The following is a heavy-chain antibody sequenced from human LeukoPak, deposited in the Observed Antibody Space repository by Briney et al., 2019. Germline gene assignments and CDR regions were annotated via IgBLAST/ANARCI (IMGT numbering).Heavy chain of an antibody. D-gene: IGHD1-1*01. V-gene: IGHV4-4*07. CDR3: ARGKLRGNWNLFNYYYSMDV. CDR2: IYTSGST. Sequence: SETLSLTCTVSGGSISSYYWSWIRQPAGKGLEWIGRIYTSGSTNYNPSLKSRVTMSVDTSKNQFSLKLSSVTAADTAVYYCARGKLRGNWNLFNYYYSMDVWGQGTTVTVSS. CDR1: GGSISSYY. J-gene: IGHJ6*02.